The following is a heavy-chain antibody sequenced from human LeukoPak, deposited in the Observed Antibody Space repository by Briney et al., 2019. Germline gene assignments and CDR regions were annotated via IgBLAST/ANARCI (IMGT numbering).Heavy chain of an antibody. CDR2: IYSGGST. CDR1: GFTFSSNY. J-gene: IGHJ5*02. CDR3: ARDVNYYDSSGYQVETNWFDP. V-gene: IGHV3-66*01. Sequence: PGGSLRLSCAASGFTFSSNYMSWVRQAPGKGLEGVSVIYSGGSTYYADSVKGRFTISRDNSKNTLYLQMNSLRAEDTAVYYCARDVNYYDSSGYQVETNWFDPWGQGTLVTVSS. D-gene: IGHD3-22*01.